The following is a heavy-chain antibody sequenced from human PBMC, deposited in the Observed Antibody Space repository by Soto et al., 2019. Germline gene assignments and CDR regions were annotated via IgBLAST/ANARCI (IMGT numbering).Heavy chain of an antibody. CDR3: ARVGRIAAAGTSGSEHYYYYGMDV. Sequence: SETLSLTCTVSGGSISSGGYYWSWIRQHPGKGLEWIGYIYYSGSTYYNPSLKSRVTISVDTSKNQFSLKLSSVTAADTAVYYCARVGRIAAAGTSGSEHYYYYGMDVWGQGTTVTVSS. J-gene: IGHJ6*02. V-gene: IGHV4-31*03. D-gene: IGHD6-13*01. CDR1: GGSISSGGYY. CDR2: IYYSGST.